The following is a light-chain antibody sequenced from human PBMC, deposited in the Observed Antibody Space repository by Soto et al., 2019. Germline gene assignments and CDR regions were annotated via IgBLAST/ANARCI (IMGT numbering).Light chain of an antibody. V-gene: IGKV1-39*01. Sequence: DIQMTQSPSSLSASVGDRVTITCRASQSINTYLNWYQQTPGKAPKLVIYATSTFQSGVPSRFSGRESWTDFTLTISSLQPDDFATYYCQQSYSTLLSFGGGTKVEIK. CDR3: QQSYSTLLS. J-gene: IGKJ4*01. CDR1: QSINTY. CDR2: ATS.